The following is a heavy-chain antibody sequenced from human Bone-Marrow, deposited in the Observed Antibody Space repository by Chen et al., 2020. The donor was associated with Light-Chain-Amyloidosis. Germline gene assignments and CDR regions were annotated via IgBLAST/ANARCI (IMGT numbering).Heavy chain of an antibody. D-gene: IGHD3-16*01. Sequence: QVQLVESGGGLVKPGGPLRLYCADSGFTFSDFYMSWIRQAPGKGLEWISYITSSSSAIYYADSVKGRFTISSDNAENSVYLQMDRLRAEDTAVYYCARGYKFGYYWGQGTLVNVSS. CDR3: ARGYKFGYY. CDR2: ITSSSSAI. CDR1: GFTFSDFY. J-gene: IGHJ4*02. V-gene: IGHV3-11*01.